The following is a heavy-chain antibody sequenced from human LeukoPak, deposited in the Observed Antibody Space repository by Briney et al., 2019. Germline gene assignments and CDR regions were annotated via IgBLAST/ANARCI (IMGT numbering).Heavy chain of an antibody. CDR3: ASTAATRDTIFGVFPSMMGAFDI. D-gene: IGHD3-3*01. J-gene: IGHJ3*02. CDR2: ISYDGSNK. CDR1: GFTFSSYA. Sequence: GGSLRLSCAASGFTFSSYAMHWVRQAPGKGLEWVAVISYDGSNKYYADSVKGRFTISRDNSKNTLYLQMNSLRAEDTAVYYCASTAATRDTIFGVFPSMMGAFDIWGQGTMVTVSS. V-gene: IGHV3-30-3*01.